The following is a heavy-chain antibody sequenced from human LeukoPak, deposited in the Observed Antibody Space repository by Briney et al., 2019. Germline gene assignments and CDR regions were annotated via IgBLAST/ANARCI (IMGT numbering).Heavy chain of an antibody. J-gene: IGHJ4*02. CDR1: GVSFSGYY. CDR3: ARTVRLRRTFDY. V-gene: IGHV4-34*01. CDR2: INHSGST. D-gene: IGHD5-12*01. Sequence: SETLSLTCAVYGVSFSGYYWSWIRQPPGKGLEWIGEINHSGSTNYNPSLKSRVTISVDTSKNQFSLKLSSVTAADTAVYYCARTVRLRRTFDYWGQGTLVTVSS.